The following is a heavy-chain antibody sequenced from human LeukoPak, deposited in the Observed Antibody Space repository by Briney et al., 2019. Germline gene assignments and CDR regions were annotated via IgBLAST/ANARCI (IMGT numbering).Heavy chain of an antibody. J-gene: IGHJ3*02. V-gene: IGHV1-69*05. CDR1: GGTFSSYA. D-gene: IGHD3-3*01. CDR3: ARGFLTIFGVVNDAFDI. Sequence: SVKVSCKASGGTFSSYAISWVRQAPGQGLEWMGGIIPIFGTANYAQKFQGRVTITTDESTSTAYMELSSLRSEDTAVYYCARGFLTIFGVVNDAFDIWGQGTMVTVSS. CDR2: IIPIFGTA.